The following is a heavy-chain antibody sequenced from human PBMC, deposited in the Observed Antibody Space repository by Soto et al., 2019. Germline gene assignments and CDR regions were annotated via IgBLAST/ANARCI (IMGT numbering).Heavy chain of an antibody. CDR2: MNPNSGNT. Sequence: ASVKVSCKASGYTFTSYDINWVRQATGQGLEWMGWMNPNSGNTGYAQKFQGRVTRTRNTSISTAYMELSSLRSEDTAVYYCATIPAVTTGYYYYMDVWGKGTTVTVSS. V-gene: IGHV1-8*01. J-gene: IGHJ6*03. D-gene: IGHD4-17*01. CDR3: ATIPAVTTGYYYYMDV. CDR1: GYTFTSYD.